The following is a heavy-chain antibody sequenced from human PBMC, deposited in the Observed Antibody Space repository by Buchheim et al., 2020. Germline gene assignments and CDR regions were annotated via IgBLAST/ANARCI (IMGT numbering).Heavy chain of an antibody. CDR1: GFTFTRYA. CDR2: ISFSGDAT. J-gene: IGHJ5*02. Sequence: EVQVLESGGGLVQPGGSLRLSCTASGFTFTRYAMTWVRQPPGKGLEWVSTISFSGDATYYADSVRGRFTISRANSKNTLYLQMNSLRVEDTAVYYCVKRTLSGDFGDSEWFNPWGQGTL. CDR3: VKRTLSGDFGDSEWFNP. V-gene: IGHV3-23*01. D-gene: IGHD3-10*01.